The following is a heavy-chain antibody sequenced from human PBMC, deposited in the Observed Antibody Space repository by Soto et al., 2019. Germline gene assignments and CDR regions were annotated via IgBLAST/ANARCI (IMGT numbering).Heavy chain of an antibody. J-gene: IGHJ3*02. CDR2: ISAYNGNT. D-gene: IGHD2-15*01. V-gene: IGHV1-18*01. Sequence: ASVKVSCKASGYTFTSYGISWVRQAPGQGLEWMGWISAYNGNTNYAQKIQGRVTMTTDTSTSTAYMELRSLRSDDTAVYYCARDRGRVVVVVAATGGSDAFDIWGQGTMVTVSS. CDR3: ARDRGRVVVVVAATGGSDAFDI. CDR1: GYTFTSYG.